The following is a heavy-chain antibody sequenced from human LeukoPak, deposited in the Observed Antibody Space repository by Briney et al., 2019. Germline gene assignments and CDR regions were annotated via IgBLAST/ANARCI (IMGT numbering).Heavy chain of an antibody. CDR2: IIPIFGTA. CDR1: GGTFSSYA. V-gene: IGHV1-69*05. Sequence: ASVKVSCKASGGTFSSYAISWVRQAPGQGLEWMGGIIPIFGTANYAQKFQGRVTITTDESTSTAYMELSSLRSEDTAVYYCVRLGYYGSGSYPDYWGQGTLVTVSS. J-gene: IGHJ4*02. D-gene: IGHD3-10*01. CDR3: VRLGYYGSGSYPDY.